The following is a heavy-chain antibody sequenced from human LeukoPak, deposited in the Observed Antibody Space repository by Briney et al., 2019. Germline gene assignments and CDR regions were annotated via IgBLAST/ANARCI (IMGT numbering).Heavy chain of an antibody. Sequence: AASVKVSCKASGYTFTSYYMHWVRQAPGQGLEWMGWISAYNGNTNYAQKLQGRVTMTTDTSTSTAYMELRSLRSDDTAVYYCARVGHLPARGDAFDIWGQGTMVTVSS. V-gene: IGHV1-18*04. D-gene: IGHD3-16*01. J-gene: IGHJ3*02. CDR2: ISAYNGNT. CDR3: ARVGHLPARGDAFDI. CDR1: GYTFTSYY.